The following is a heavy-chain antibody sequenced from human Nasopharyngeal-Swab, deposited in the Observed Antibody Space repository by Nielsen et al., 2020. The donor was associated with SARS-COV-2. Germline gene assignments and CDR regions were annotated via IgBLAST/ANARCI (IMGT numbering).Heavy chain of an antibody. CDR2: ISYDGSNK. CDR3: ARGLAVAGIPDFDY. V-gene: IGHV3-30*03. J-gene: IGHJ4*02. CDR1: GFTFSSYG. Sequence: GESLKISCAASGFTFSSYGMHWVRQAPGKGLEWVAVISYDGSNKYYADSVKGRFTISRDNSKNTLYLQMNSLRSDDTAVYYCARGLAVAGIPDFDYWGQGTLVTVSS. D-gene: IGHD6-19*01.